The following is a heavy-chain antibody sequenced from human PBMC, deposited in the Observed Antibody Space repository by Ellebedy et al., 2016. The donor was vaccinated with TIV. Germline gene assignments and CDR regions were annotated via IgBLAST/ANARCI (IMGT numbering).Heavy chain of an antibody. D-gene: IGHD2-15*01. V-gene: IGHV3-33*01. Sequence: GGSLRLSXAASGFTFSSYGMHWVRQAPGKGLEWVAVIWYDGSNKYYADSVKGRFTISRDNSKNTLYLQMNSLRAEDTAVYYCARDWASLGYCSGGSCYSPDYWGQGTLVTVSS. J-gene: IGHJ4*02. CDR2: IWYDGSNK. CDR3: ARDWASLGYCSGGSCYSPDY. CDR1: GFTFSSYG.